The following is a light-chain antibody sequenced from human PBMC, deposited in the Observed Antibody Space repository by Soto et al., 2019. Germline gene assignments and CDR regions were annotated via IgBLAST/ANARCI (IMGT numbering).Light chain of an antibody. CDR2: GAS. J-gene: IGKJ4*01. V-gene: IGKV3-20*01. CDR3: QQLNSYPLT. CDR1: QSVNNNY. Sequence: EIVLTQSPGTLSLSPGERATLSCRASQSVNNNYLAWYQQKPGQAPRLLIDGASSRATGIPDRFSGSGSGTDFTLTISRLEPEDFATYYCQQLNSYPLTFGGGTKVEIK.